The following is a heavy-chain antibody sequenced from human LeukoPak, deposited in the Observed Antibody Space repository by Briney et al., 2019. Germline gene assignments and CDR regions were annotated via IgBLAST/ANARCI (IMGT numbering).Heavy chain of an antibody. Sequence: GRSLRLSCAASGFTFSSYGMHWVRQAPGKGLKWVAIISYDGTKKDYADSVKGRFTISRGNSKNTLSLQMSSLRPEDTALYYCGKDGIARGSGSYLDYWGQGTPVTVSS. D-gene: IGHD3-10*01. CDR1: GFTFSSYG. CDR2: ISYDGTKK. CDR3: GKDGIARGSGSYLDY. V-gene: IGHV3-30*18. J-gene: IGHJ4*02.